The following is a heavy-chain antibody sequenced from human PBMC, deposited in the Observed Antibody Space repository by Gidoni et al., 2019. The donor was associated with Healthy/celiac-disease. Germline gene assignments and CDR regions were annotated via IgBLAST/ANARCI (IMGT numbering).Heavy chain of an antibody. CDR2: IYYSGST. CDR1: GGSISSSSYY. Sequence: QLQLQESGPGLVKLSETLSLTCTVSGGSISSSSYYWGWIRQPPGKGLEWIGSIYYSGSTYYNPSLKSRVTISVDTSKNQFSLKLSSVTAADTAVYYCARHTLPRRPHWYFQHWGQGTLVTVSS. CDR3: ARHTLPRRPHWYFQH. J-gene: IGHJ1*01. D-gene: IGHD6-6*01. V-gene: IGHV4-39*01.